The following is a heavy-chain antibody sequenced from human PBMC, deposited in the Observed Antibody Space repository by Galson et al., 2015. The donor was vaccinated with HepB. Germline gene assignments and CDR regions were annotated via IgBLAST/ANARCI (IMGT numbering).Heavy chain of an antibody. Sequence: SLRLSCAASRFTFSTYWMHWVRQAPGKGLEWVASIKPDGTVQVYVDSVKGRFTISRDNAKNSLSLQMNSLRVEDTAVYYCARDRDGGWSYDCWGQGTLVIVSS. CDR1: RFTFSTYW. D-gene: IGHD6-19*01. V-gene: IGHV3-7*03. CDR2: IKPDGTVQ. J-gene: IGHJ4*02. CDR3: ARDRDGGWSYDC.